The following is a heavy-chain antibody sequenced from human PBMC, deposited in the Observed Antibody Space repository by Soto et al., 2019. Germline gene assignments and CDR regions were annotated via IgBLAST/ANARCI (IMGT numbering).Heavy chain of an antibody. CDR2: IFSNDEK. CDR1: GFSLSNAGLG. V-gene: IGHV2-26*04. J-gene: IGHJ5*02. Sequence: QVTVKESGPVLVKPTETLTLTCTVSGFSLSNAGLGVSWIRQPPGKALEWLAHIFSNDEKSYSTSLKSRLTIAQDTPKSQVVLTMTNRDPVDTATYYCASTYSSSWYWFDPWCQGTLVTVSS. D-gene: IGHD6-13*01. CDR3: ASTYSSSWYWFDP.